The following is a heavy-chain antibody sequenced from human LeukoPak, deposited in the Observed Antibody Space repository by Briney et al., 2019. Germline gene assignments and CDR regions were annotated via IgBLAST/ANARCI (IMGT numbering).Heavy chain of an antibody. CDR1: GYTFTGYY. CDR2: INPNSDNT. J-gene: IGHJ4*02. CDR3: ARVYDSSGHYPIDY. V-gene: IGHV1-8*03. D-gene: IGHD3-22*01. Sequence: ASVKVSCKASGYTFTGYYMHWVRQAPGQGLEWMGWINPNSDNTGYARKFQGRVTITRNTSISTAYMELSSLRSEDTAVYYCARVYDSSGHYPIDYWGQGTLVTVPS.